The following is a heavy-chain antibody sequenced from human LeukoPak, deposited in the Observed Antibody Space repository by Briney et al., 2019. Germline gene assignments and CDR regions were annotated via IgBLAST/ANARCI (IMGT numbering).Heavy chain of an antibody. CDR1: GITLSNYG. CDR2: TSGSAGGT. D-gene: IGHD3-22*01. CDR3: AKRGVVIRVILVGFYKEAYYFDS. V-gene: IGHV3-23*01. J-gene: IGHJ4*02. Sequence: PGGSLRLSCAVSGITLSNYGMSWVRQAPGKGLEWVAGTSGSAGGTYYADSVKGRFTISRDNAKNTLYLQLNNLRAEDTAVYFCAKRGVVIRVILVGFYKEAYYFDSWGQGALVTVSS.